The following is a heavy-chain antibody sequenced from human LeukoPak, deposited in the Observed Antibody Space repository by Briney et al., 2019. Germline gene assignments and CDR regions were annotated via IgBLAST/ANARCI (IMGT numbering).Heavy chain of an antibody. J-gene: IGHJ6*02. D-gene: IGHD4-11*01. CDR3: AREYSNRIPGSFGYYYYGMDV. V-gene: IGHV3-74*01. CDR1: GFTFSSYW. CDR2: INSDGSST. Sequence: GGSLRLSCAASGFTFSSYWMHWVRHAPGKGLVWVSRINSDGSSTSYADSVKGRFTISRDNAKNTLYLQMNSLRAEDTAVYYCAREYSNRIPGSFGYYYYGMDVWGQGTTVTVSS.